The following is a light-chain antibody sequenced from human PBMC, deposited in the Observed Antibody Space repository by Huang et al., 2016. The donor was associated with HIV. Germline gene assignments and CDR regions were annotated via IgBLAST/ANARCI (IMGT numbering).Light chain of an antibody. CDR1: HDISTY. Sequence: DIQMTQSPSSLSASVKDRVTITCQASHDISTYLNWYQQKPGKAPKLLIYDASNLETGFPSRFSGSGSGTHFTLTINGLQPEDFATYYCQQHGDFPITFGQGTRLDIK. J-gene: IGKJ5*01. CDR3: QQHGDFPIT. V-gene: IGKV1-33*01. CDR2: DAS.